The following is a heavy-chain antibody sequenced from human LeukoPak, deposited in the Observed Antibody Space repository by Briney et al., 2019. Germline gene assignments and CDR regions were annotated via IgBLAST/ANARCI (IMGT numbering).Heavy chain of an antibody. CDR3: ATVADRKLRFLEWLLD. D-gene: IGHD3-3*01. CDR2: FDPGDGET. Sequence: ASVKVSCKVSGYTLTELSMHWVRQAPGKGLEWMGGFDPGDGETIYAQKFQGRVTMTEDTSTDTAYMELSSLRSEDTAVYYCATVADRKLRFLEWLLDWGQGTLVTVSS. J-gene: IGHJ4*02. V-gene: IGHV1-24*01. CDR1: GYTLTELS.